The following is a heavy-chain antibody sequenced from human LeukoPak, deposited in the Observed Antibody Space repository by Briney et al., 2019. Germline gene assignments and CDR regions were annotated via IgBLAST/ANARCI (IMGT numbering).Heavy chain of an antibody. CDR3: ARHPYSGSYHFDY. Sequence: ASVKVSCKASGYIFTGYYMHWVRQAPGQGPEWMGWINPNSGGTNSAQKFQGRVTMTRDTSISTAYMELSRLTSDGTAVHYCARHPYSGSYHFDYWGQGTLVTVSS. CDR2: INPNSGGT. CDR1: GYIFTGYY. V-gene: IGHV1-2*02. J-gene: IGHJ4*02. D-gene: IGHD1-26*01.